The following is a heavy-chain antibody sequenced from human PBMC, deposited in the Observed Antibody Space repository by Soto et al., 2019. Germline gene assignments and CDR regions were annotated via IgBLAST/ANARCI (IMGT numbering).Heavy chain of an antibody. J-gene: IGHJ6*02. CDR3: AREGLGIYYYNGMDV. Sequence: QVQLVQSGAEVKKPGASVQVSCKASGYTFTKFGISWVRQAPGQGLEWMGWVSGYNGETSYAQSLQGRVTMTTDTSTTTAYMELRSLRSDDTAVFYCAREGLGIYYYNGMDVWGQGTTVTVSS. CDR2: VSGYNGET. V-gene: IGHV1-18*01. CDR1: GYTFTKFG. D-gene: IGHD6-19*01.